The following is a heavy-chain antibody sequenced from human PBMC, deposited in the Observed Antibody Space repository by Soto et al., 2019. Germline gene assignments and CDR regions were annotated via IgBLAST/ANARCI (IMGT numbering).Heavy chain of an antibody. CDR3: AFNFDY. V-gene: IGHV4-34*01. J-gene: IGHJ4*02. CDR1: GGSFSGYY. Sequence: SETLSLTCAVYGGSFSGYYWSWIRRPPGKGLEWIGEINHSGSTNYNPSLKSRVTISVDTSKNQFSLKLSSVTAADTAVYYCAFNFDYWGQGTLATVSS. CDR2: INHSGST.